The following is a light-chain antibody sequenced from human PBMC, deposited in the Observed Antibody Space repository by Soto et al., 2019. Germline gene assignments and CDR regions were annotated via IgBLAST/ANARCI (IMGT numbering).Light chain of an antibody. CDR1: QSVSSY. J-gene: IGKJ1*01. Sequence: EIVLTQSPATLSLSPGERATRSCRASQSVSSYLAWYQQKPGQAPRLLIYDTFNRATGIPARFSGSGSGTDFTLTISSLEPEDFAVYYCQQRSNWAFGQGTKVDIK. CDR3: QQRSNWA. CDR2: DTF. V-gene: IGKV3-11*01.